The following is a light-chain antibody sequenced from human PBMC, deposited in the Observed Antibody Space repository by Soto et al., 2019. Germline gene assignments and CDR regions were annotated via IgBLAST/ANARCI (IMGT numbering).Light chain of an antibody. CDR2: DAS. CDR3: QHYHSYPYT. V-gene: IGKV1-5*01. J-gene: IGKJ2*01. Sequence: EIQMTQSPSTLSASAGDIVTITCGASQSIGGWLACYQQRPGKAPRLLIYDASSVDSGVPSRFSGSRSGTKFPLAISSLHPEDFATYYCQHYHSYPYTFGQGTKLEIK. CDR1: QSIGGW.